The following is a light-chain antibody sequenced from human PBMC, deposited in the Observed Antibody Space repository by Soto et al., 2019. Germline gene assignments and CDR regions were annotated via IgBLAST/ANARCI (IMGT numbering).Light chain of an antibody. Sequence: QPVLTQPASVSGSPGQSITISCSGTSSDVGAYNYVSWYQQHPGKAPRVMIYDVSNRPSGVSNRFSGSKSGNTATLTISGLQAEDEADYYCSSYTSDNTYVFATGTKVTVL. V-gene: IGLV2-14*01. CDR2: DVS. CDR3: SSYTSDNTYV. J-gene: IGLJ1*01. CDR1: SSDVGAYNY.